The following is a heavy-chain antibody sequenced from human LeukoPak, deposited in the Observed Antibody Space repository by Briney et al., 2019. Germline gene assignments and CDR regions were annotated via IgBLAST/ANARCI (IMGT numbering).Heavy chain of an antibody. CDR1: GFTVSTNN. V-gene: IGHV3-53*01. CDR2: VYSGGSGTT. Sequence: PGGSVRLSCAVSGFTVSTNNMNWVRQAPGKGLEWVSVVYSGGSGTTYYADSVKGRFTVSRDNSKNALYLQVNSLRAEDTAVYYCAREVQDAFDIWGQGTMVIVSS. CDR3: AREVQDAFDI. J-gene: IGHJ3*02.